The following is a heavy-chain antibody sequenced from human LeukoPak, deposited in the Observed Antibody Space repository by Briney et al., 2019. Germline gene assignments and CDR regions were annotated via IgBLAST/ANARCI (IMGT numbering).Heavy chain of an antibody. CDR3: ARRAIAAVNGMDV. CDR1: GYSFTSFW. Sequence: GSLKISCKGSGYSFTSFWIGWVRQMPGKGLGGMGIIYPGDSDTRYSPSFQGQVTISADKSISTAYLQWSSLKASDTAMYYCARRAIAAVNGMDVWGQGTTVTVSS. V-gene: IGHV5-51*01. D-gene: IGHD6-13*01. CDR2: IYPGDSDT. J-gene: IGHJ6*02.